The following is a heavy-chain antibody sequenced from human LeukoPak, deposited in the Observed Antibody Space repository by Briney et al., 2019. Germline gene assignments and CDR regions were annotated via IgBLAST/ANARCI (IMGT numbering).Heavy chain of an antibody. CDR1: GFTFSDYY. V-gene: IGHV3-11*04. CDR2: ISSSGSAI. D-gene: IGHD6-19*01. CDR3: ARDYSTGWHYFDN. Sequence: GGSLRLSCAASGFTFSDYYMSWIRQAPGKGLEWVSYISSSGSAIYYADSVKGRFTISRDSAKNTLYLQMNSLRAEDTAVYYCARDYSTGWHYFDNWGQGTLVTVSS. J-gene: IGHJ4*02.